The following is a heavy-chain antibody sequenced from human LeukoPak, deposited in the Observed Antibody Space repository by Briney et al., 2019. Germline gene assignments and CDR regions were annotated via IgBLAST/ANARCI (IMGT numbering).Heavy chain of an antibody. D-gene: IGHD3-9*01. CDR3: AASYYDMLTGYYTPFDY. V-gene: IGHV3-23*01. J-gene: IGHJ4*02. CDR1: GFTFSSYG. CDR2: ISGSGGST. Sequence: GGTLRLSCAASGFTFSSYGMSWVRQAPGKGLEWVSAISGSGGSTYYADSVKGRFTISRDNSKNTLYLQMNSLRAEDTAVYYCAASYYDMLTGYYTPFDYWGQGTLVTVSS.